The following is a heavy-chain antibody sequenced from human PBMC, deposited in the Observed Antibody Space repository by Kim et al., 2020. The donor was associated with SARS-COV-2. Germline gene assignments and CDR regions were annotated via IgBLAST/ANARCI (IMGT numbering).Heavy chain of an antibody. CDR1: GYTFTSYG. J-gene: IGHJ3*02. D-gene: IGHD3-10*01. V-gene: IGHV1-18*04. CDR2: ISAYNGNT. CDR3: ARNGGTTYYYGSGSSLDAFDI. Sequence: ASVKVSCKASGYTFTSYGISWVRQAPGQGLEWMGWISAYNGNTNYAQKLQGRVTMTTDTSTSTAYMELRSLRSDDTAVYYCARNGGTTYYYGSGSSLDAFDIWGQGTMVTVSS.